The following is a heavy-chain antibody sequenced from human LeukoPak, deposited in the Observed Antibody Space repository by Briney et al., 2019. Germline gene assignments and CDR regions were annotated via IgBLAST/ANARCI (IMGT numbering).Heavy chain of an antibody. Sequence: GGSLRLSCAASGFTFSSYAMYWVRQAPGKGLEWVSLISYDASREYYADSVKGRFTISRDDSKNTLCLQINRLRPEDTAVYYCARDSYSGSGRHYYYYMDVWGKGTTVTVSS. V-gene: IGHV3-30*04. CDR2: ISYDASRE. CDR1: GFTFSSYA. D-gene: IGHD3-10*01. J-gene: IGHJ6*03. CDR3: ARDSYSGSGRHYYYYMDV.